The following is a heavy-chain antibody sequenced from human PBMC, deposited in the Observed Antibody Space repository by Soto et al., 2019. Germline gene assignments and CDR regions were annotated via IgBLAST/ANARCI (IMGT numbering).Heavy chain of an antibody. CDR1: GGTFSSYT. CDR3: ARQDYYDSSGYYSDYYYYGMDV. D-gene: IGHD3-22*01. CDR2: IIPILGIA. Sequence: QVQLVQSGAEVKKPGSSVKVSCKASGGTFSSYTISWVRQAPGQGLEWMGRIIPILGIANYAQKFQGRVTIPEDKSTSKASMELSSLRSEDTAVYYCARQDYYDSSGYYSDYYYYGMDVWGQGTTVTVSS. V-gene: IGHV1-69*02. J-gene: IGHJ6*02.